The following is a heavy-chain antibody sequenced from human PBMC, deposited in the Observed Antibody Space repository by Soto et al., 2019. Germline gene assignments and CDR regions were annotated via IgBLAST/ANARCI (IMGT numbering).Heavy chain of an antibody. CDR2: IIPFFGTS. CDR1: GGTFSSYP. D-gene: IGHD1-26*01. J-gene: IGHJ6*04. V-gene: IGHV1-69*01. Sequence: QVQLVQSGAEVKKPGSSVKVSCGASGGTFSSYPINWVRQAPGQGLGWMGGIIPFFGTSNYAQKFQGRVTITADESTSTAYMEVRSLRSEDPAVYYCARVGNITNIGMAVWGEGTIVTVAS. CDR3: ARVGNITNIGMAV.